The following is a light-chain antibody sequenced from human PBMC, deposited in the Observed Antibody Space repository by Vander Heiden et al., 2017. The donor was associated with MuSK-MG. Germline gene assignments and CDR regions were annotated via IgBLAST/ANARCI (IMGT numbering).Light chain of an antibody. CDR3: QSYDSSLSASDV. Sequence: QSVLTQPPSVSGAPGQRVTISCTGSSSNIGAGYDVHWYQQLPGTAPKLLIYGNSNRPSGVPDRFSGSKSGTSASLAITGLQPEDEADYYCQSYDSSLSASDVFGTGTKVTGL. CDR1: SSNIGAGYD. J-gene: IGLJ1*01. V-gene: IGLV1-40*01. CDR2: GNS.